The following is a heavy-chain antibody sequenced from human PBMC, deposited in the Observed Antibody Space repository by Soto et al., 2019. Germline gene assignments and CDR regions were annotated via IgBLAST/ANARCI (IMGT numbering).Heavy chain of an antibody. CDR1: GFTFSSYG. CDR2: ISNDGSIK. V-gene: IGHV3-30*18. CDR3: AKDRRDSSGTCSRCFGMDV. Sequence: QVQLMESGGRVLQPGRSLRLSCAAYGFTFSSYGMHWVRQAPGKGLEWVTIISNDGSIKYYGDSVKGRFTVSRDNSKNTLVLEMNSLTAEDTANYYCAKDRRDSSGTCSRCFGMDVWGQGTTVTVSS. D-gene: IGHD3-22*01. J-gene: IGHJ6*02.